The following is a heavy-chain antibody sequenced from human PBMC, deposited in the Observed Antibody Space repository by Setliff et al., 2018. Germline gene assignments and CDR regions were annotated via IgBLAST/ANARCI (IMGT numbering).Heavy chain of an antibody. Sequence: PSETLSLTCTASGGSISSYYWSWIRQPAGKGLEWIGHIYIGGSANYNPSLKSRVTMSIDTSKNQFSLKLNSVTAADMALYYCAREQWLDPPGYYYMDVWAKGTTVTVSS. CDR3: AREQWLDPPGYYYMDV. D-gene: IGHD6-19*01. J-gene: IGHJ6*03. CDR2: IYIGGSA. CDR1: GGSISSYY. V-gene: IGHV4-4*07.